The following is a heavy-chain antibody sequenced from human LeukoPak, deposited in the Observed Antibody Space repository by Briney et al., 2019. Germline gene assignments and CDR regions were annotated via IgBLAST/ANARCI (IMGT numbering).Heavy chain of an antibody. CDR1: GFTFSSYA. D-gene: IGHD5-18*01. CDR3: ARDRALNHVDTAMAPDY. J-gene: IGHJ4*02. Sequence: GGSLRLSCAASGFTFSSYAMHWVRQAPGKGLEYDSAISSNGGSTYYANSVKGRFTISRDNSKNTLYLQMGSLRAEDMAVYYCARDRALNHVDTAMAPDYWGQGTLVTVSS. CDR2: ISSNGGST. V-gene: IGHV3-64*01.